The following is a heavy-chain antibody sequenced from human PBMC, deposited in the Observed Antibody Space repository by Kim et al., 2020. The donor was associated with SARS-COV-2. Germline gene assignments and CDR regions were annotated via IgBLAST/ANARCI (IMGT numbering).Heavy chain of an antibody. V-gene: IGHV1-46*01. CDR2: T. D-gene: IGHD1-26*01. CDR3: ARDRRKELPSD. Sequence: TSYAQKFQGRVTMTRDTSTSTVYMELSSLRSEDTAVYYCARDRRKELPSDWGQGTLVTVSS. J-gene: IGHJ4*02.